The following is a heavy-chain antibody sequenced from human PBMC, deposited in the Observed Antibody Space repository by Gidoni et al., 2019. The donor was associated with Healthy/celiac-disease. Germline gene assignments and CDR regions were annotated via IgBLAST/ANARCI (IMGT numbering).Heavy chain of an antibody. CDR2: IRAYSGNT. CDR3: ARSYDCVWGSFRDYDAFDI. D-gene: IGHD3-16*01. V-gene: IGHV1-18*04. Sequence: QVHLVQSGAEVKKSGASVTVSCMASGYTFPSYGISWVRQAPGQGLEWMGWIRAYSGNTYYAQEVQGRVTMTTDTSTSTAYMELRSLRSDDTAVYYCARSYDCVWGSFRDYDAFDIWGQGTMVTVSS. CDR1: GYTFPSYG. J-gene: IGHJ3*02.